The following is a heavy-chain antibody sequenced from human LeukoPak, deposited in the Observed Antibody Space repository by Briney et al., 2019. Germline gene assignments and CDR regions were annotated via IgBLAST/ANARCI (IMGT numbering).Heavy chain of an antibody. D-gene: IGHD6-13*01. V-gene: IGHV4-4*07. CDR3: ARDGSSSWYWFDP. J-gene: IGHJ5*02. CDR2: IYTSGST. CDR1: GGYISSYY. Sequence: PSETLSLTCSVSGGYISSYYWSWIRQPAGKGLEWIGRIYTSGSTNYNPSLKSRVTMSLDTSKNQGQFSLKLSSVTAADTAVYYCARDGSSSWYWFDPWGQGTLVTVSS.